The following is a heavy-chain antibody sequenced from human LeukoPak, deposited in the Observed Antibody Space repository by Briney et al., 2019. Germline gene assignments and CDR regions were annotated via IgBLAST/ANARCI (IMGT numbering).Heavy chain of an antibody. CDR3: ARDGLAAATLHWCFDL. J-gene: IGHJ2*01. Sequence: GGSLRLSCAASGFTFSSYSMNWVRQAPGKGLEWVSSISSSSSYIYYADSVKGRFTISRDKARNSLYLQMNSLRAEDTAVYYCARDGLAAATLHWCFDLWGSGTLVTVSS. V-gene: IGHV3-21*01. CDR2: ISSSSSYI. CDR1: GFTFSSYS. D-gene: IGHD2-15*01.